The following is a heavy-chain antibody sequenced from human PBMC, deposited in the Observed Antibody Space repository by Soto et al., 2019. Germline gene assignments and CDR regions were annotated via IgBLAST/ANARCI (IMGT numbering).Heavy chain of an antibody. D-gene: IGHD3-10*01. V-gene: IGHV4-34*01. J-gene: IGHJ6*02. CDR3: ARGNGSGSQYYYYGKDV. CDR1: GGSFSGYY. Sequence: ETLSLTCAVSGGSFSGYYLCWIRQPPCKGLEWIGEITHSGSTNYNPSLKSRVTISVDTSKIQCALKRSAVNAADTAVYYCARGNGSGSQYYYYGKDVWGQGTTVTVSS. CDR2: ITHSGST.